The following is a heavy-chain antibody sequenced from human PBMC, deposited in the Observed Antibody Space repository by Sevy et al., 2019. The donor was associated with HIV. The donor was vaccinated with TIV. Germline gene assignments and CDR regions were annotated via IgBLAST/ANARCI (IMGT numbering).Heavy chain of an antibody. V-gene: IGHV1-24*01. J-gene: IGHJ4*02. CDR2: FDPEDGET. Sequence: ASVKVSCKVSGYTLTELSMHWVRQAPGKGLEWMGGFDPEDGETIYAQKFQGRVTMTADTSTDTAYMELSSLRSEDTAVYYCATAFYGNYVYFDYWGQGTLVTVSS. D-gene: IGHD4-17*01. CDR3: ATAFYGNYVYFDY. CDR1: GYTLTELS.